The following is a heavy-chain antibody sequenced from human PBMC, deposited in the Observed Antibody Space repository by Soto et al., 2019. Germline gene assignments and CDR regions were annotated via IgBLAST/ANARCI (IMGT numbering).Heavy chain of an antibody. V-gene: IGHV3-15*07. CDR2: IKSKTDGGTT. Sequence: EVQLVESGGGLVKPGGSLRLSCAVSGFTFDKVWMNWVRQAPGKGLEWVGRIKSKTDGGTTDYAAPVKGRFTISRDDSKNMLYFQMNSLKSEVTGMYFGTTGRDDLLYWDQGTLVTVSS. CDR1: GFTFDKVW. J-gene: IGHJ4*02. D-gene: IGHD1-26*01. CDR3: TTGRDDLLY.